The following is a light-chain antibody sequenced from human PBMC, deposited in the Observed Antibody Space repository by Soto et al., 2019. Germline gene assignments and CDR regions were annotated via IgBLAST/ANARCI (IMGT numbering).Light chain of an antibody. V-gene: IGKV3-11*01. CDR1: QSVSSY. CDR2: DAS. J-gene: IGKJ1*01. Sequence: EIVLTQSPATLSLSPGERATLSCRASQSVSSYLAWYQQKPGQAPRLLIYDASNRATGIPARFSSSGSGTDFTLTISSLEPEDFAVYYCQQRSNWRRTFGQGTKVEIK. CDR3: QQRSNWRRT.